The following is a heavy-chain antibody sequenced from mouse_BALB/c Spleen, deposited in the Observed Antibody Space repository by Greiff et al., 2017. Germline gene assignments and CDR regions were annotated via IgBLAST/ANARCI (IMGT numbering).Heavy chain of an antibody. CDR2: ISSGGST. Sequence: DVHLVESGGGLVKPGGSLKLSCAASGFTFSSYAMSWVRQTPEKRLEWVASISSGGSTYYPDSVKGRFTISRDNARNILYLQMSSLRSEDTAMYYCAKEDGNYPYWNFDVWGAGTTVTVSS. CDR1: GFTFSSYA. CDR3: AKEDGNYPYWNFDV. V-gene: IGHV5-6-5*01. D-gene: IGHD2-1*01. J-gene: IGHJ1*01.